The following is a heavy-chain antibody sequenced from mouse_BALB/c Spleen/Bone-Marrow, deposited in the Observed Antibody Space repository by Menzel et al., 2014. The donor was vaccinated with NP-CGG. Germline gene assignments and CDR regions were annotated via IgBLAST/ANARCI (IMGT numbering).Heavy chain of an antibody. J-gene: IGHJ3*01. CDR3: ARNLRDPFAY. V-gene: IGHV2-6-4*01. Sequence: QVQLQQSGPGLVAPSQSLSITCTVSGFSLSRYSIHWIRQLPGNGLEWLGMIWGGGSTDYNSALKPRLSISKDNSKSQVFLKMNSLQTDDTAIYYCARNLRDPFAYWGQGTLVTVSA. CDR2: IWGGGST. CDR1: GFSLSRYS.